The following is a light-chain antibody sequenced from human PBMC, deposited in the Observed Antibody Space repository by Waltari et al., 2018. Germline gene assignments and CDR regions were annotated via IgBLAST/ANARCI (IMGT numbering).Light chain of an antibody. V-gene: IGLV2-14*03. Sequence: QSALTQPASASASPGQSITIPCTGPISAAGCMGYVSWYQQHPGKAPKLIIYDVNYRPSGVSNRFSGSKSGNTASLTISGLQVEDKADYYCSSYTTTNAVFGGGTKLTVL. J-gene: IGLJ3*02. CDR2: DVN. CDR1: ISAAGCMGY. CDR3: SSYTTTNAV.